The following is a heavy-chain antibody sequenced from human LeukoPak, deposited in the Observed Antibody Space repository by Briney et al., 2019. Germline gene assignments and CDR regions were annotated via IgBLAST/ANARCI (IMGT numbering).Heavy chain of an antibody. V-gene: IGHV1-18*01. D-gene: IGHD6-13*01. CDR1: GYTLTSYG. Sequence: ASVKVSCKASGYTLTSYGISWVRQAPGQGLEWMGWISADNGNTNYAQKLQGRVTMTTDASTSTAYMELRSLRFDDTAVYYCAREGYSSSWYVRGKDRTFDYWGQGTLVTVSS. CDR3: AREGYSSSWYVRGKDRTFDY. CDR2: ISADNGNT. J-gene: IGHJ4*02.